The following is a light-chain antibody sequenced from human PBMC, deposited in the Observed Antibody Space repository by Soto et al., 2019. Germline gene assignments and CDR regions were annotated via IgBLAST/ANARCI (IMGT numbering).Light chain of an antibody. J-gene: IGKJ2*01. CDR2: GAS. CDR3: QQYGGSPPYT. CDR1: QSVSSSY. V-gene: IGKV3-20*01. Sequence: EIVLTQSPATLSLSPGERATLSCRASQSVSSSYLAWYQQKPGQAPRLLIYGASSRATGVPARLSGSGSGTDFTLTISRLEPEDFAAYYCQQYGGSPPYTFGPGTKLEIK.